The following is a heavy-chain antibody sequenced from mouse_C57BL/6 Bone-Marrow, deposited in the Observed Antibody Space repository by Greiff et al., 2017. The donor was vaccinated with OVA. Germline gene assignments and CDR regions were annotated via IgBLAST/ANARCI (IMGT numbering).Heavy chain of an antibody. CDR1: GFTFTDYY. V-gene: IGHV7-3*01. CDR2: IRNKANGYTT. Sequence: VQLKESGGGLVQPGGSLSLSCAASGFTFTDYYMSWVRQPPGKALEWLGFIRNKANGYTTEYSASVKGRFTISRDNSQSILYLQMNALRAEDSATYYCARYVYYAMDYWGQGTSVTVSS. J-gene: IGHJ4*01. CDR3: ARYVYYAMDY.